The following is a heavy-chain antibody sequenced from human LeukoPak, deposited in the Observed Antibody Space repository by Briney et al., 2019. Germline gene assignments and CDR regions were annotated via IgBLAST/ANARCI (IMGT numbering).Heavy chain of an antibody. J-gene: IGHJ4*02. V-gene: IGHV3-21*01. CDR2: ISSSSSYI. CDR3: ARADSSDYDSFDY. Sequence: PGGSLRLSCAASGFTFSSYCMNWARQAPGKGREWVSSISSSSSYIYYAASLKGRFTISRDNARNSLYLQMNSLRAEDTAVYYCARADSSDYDSFDYWGQGTLVTVSS. D-gene: IGHD3-22*01. CDR1: GFTFSSYC.